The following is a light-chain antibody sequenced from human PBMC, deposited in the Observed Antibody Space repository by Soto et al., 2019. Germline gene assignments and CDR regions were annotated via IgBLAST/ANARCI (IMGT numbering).Light chain of an antibody. CDR1: ESVSSY. J-gene: IGKJ1*01. CDR2: GAS. CDR3: HQYLNWPPA. Sequence: ETVMTQSPATLSVSPGERATLSCRASESVSSYLAWYQQKPGQAPRLLIYGASASATGVPARFSGSGSGTDFTLIISSLQPEDFAVDYCHQYLNWPPAFGQGTKVEIK. V-gene: IGKV3D-15*01.